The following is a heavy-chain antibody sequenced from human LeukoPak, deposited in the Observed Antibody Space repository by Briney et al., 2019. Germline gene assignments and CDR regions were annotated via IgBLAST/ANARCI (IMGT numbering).Heavy chain of an antibody. CDR1: GFTFSSHA. CDR3: ARESGSYSIDY. V-gene: IGHV3-30*04. Sequence: GGSLRLSCAASGFTFSSHALHWVRQAPGKGLEWVAVISFDGSNKYYADSVKGRFTISRDNSKNTLYLQMNSLRTEDTAAYYCARESGSYSIDYWGQGTLVTVSS. D-gene: IGHD1-26*01. J-gene: IGHJ4*02. CDR2: ISFDGSNK.